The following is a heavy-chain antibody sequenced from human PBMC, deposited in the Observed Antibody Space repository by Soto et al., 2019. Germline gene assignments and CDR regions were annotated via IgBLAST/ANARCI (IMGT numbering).Heavy chain of an antibody. D-gene: IGHD2-8*01. CDR2: IHHTGSTT. CDR3: ATRDCTNNVCHFP. CDR1: GGSISTNDW. J-gene: IGHJ5*02. V-gene: IGHV4-4*02. Sequence: PSETLSLTCAVSGGSISTNDWWTGVRQPPGKGLEWIGDIHHTGSTTNYSPSLQSRVTVSIDKSENQFSLRLTSVTAADTAVYYCATRDCTNNVCHFPWGQGTLVTVSS.